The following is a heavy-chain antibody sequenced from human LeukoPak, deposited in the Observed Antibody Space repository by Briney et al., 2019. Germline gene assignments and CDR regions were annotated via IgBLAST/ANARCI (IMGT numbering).Heavy chain of an antibody. CDR1: GGTFSSYA. CDR2: IIPIFGTA. Sequence: ASVKVSCKASGGTFSSYAISWVRQAPGQGLEWMGGIIPIFGTANYAQKFQGRVTITADESTSTAYMELSSLRSEDTAVYYCARATYYYDSSGHLKMDWFDPWGQEPWSPSPQ. J-gene: IGHJ5*02. CDR3: ARATYYYDSSGHLKMDWFDP. V-gene: IGHV1-69*13. D-gene: IGHD3-22*01.